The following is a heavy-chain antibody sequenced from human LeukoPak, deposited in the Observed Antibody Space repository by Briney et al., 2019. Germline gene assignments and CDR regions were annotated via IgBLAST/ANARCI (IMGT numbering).Heavy chain of an antibody. V-gene: IGHV1-46*01. CDR2: INPSGGST. D-gene: IGHD2-2*02. CDR3: ARDEAPGYCSSTSCYTPYYYYYGMDV. Sequence: ASVKVSCKASGYTFTSYYMHWVRQAPGQGLEWMGIINPSGGSTSYAQKFQGRVTMTRDTSTSTVYTELSSLRSEDTAVYYCARDEAPGYCSSTSCYTPYYYYYGMDVWGQGTTVTVSS. J-gene: IGHJ6*02. CDR1: GYTFTSYY.